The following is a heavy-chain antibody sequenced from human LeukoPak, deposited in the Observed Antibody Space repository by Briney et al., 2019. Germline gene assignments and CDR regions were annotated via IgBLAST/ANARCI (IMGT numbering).Heavy chain of an antibody. CDR2: ISGSGGST. CDR1: GFTFFNYG. Sequence: GGSLRLSCAASGFTFFNYGMTWVRQAPGKGQEWVAGISGSGGSTNYADCVKGRFTISRDNSENTVFLQMSSLRAEDTAVYYCAKDLSYCGGGTCYTSRYYGMDVWGRGTTVTVSS. D-gene: IGHD2-21*01. J-gene: IGHJ6*02. V-gene: IGHV3-23*01. CDR3: AKDLSYCGGGTCYTSRYYGMDV.